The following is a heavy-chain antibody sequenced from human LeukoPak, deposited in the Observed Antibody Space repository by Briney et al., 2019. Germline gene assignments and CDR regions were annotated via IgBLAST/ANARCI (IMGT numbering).Heavy chain of an antibody. CDR3: ARGRATVTTLSGMDV. J-gene: IGHJ6*02. CDR2: INPNTGGT. V-gene: IGHV1-2*04. CDR1: GYTFNGYY. D-gene: IGHD4-17*01. Sequence: GASVKVSCKASGYTFNGYYMHWVRQAPGQGLEWMGWINPNTGGTNYAQKFQGWVTMTRDTSISTAYMELSRLRSDGTAVYYCARGRATVTTLSGMDVWGQGTTVTVSS.